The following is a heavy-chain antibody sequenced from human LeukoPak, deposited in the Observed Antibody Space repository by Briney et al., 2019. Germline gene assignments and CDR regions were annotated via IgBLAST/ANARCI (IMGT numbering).Heavy chain of an antibody. V-gene: IGHV1-2*02. Sequence: ASVKVSCKASGYIFTGYYMHWVRQAPGQGLEWMGWINPKSGGTNYAQNFQGRVTMTRDTSISTVYMELSRLRSDDTAVYYCAPLAVTGEIDFDIWGQGTMVTVSS. CDR3: APLAVTGEIDFDI. J-gene: IGHJ3*02. CDR1: GYIFTGYY. D-gene: IGHD7-27*01. CDR2: INPKSGGT.